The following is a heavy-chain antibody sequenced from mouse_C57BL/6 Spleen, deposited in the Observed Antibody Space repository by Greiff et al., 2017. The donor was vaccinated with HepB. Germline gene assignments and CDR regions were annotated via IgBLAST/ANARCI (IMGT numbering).Heavy chain of an antibody. CDR2: IHPNSGST. V-gene: IGHV1-64*01. Sequence: VKLQQPGAELVKPGASVKLSCKASGYTFTSYWMHWVKQRPGQGLEWIGMIHPNSGSTNYNEKFKSKATLTVDKSSSTAYMQLSSLTSEDSAVYYCARYATLDAMDYWGQGTSVTVSS. D-gene: IGHD1-1*01. J-gene: IGHJ4*01. CDR3: ARYATLDAMDY. CDR1: GYTFTSYW.